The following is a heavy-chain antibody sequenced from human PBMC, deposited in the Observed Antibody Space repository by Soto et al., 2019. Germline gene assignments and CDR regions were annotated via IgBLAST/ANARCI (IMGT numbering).Heavy chain of an antibody. V-gene: IGHV3-74*01. D-gene: IGHD2-15*01. CDR3: AREFCSGGNCYTYYFDP. CDR1: GLTFNRYW. CDR2: INTDGSNT. J-gene: IGHJ5*02. Sequence: GGSLRLSCAASGLTFNRYWMHWVRHAPGKGLVWVSHINTDGSNTNYADSVRGRFTISRDNAKSTLFLQMNSLRDEDTAVYYCAREFCSGGNCYTYYFDPWGQGIPVTVS.